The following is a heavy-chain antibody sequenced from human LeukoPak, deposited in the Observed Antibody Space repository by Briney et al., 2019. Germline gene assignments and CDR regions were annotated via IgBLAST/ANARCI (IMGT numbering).Heavy chain of an antibody. Sequence: PSETLSLTCTVSGVSISSSYWSWIRQPPGKRLEWMGYIYYNGNTNSNPSLKSRVTISADTSKNQFSLKLSSVTAADTAVYYCVRGNYDNRGYSNAFDIWGQGAMVTVSS. V-gene: IGHV4-59*01. J-gene: IGHJ3*02. CDR1: GVSISSSY. D-gene: IGHD3-22*01. CDR3: VRGNYDNRGYSNAFDI. CDR2: IYYNGNT.